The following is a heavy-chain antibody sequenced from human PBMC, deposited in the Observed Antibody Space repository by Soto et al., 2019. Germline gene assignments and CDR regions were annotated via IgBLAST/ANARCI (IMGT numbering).Heavy chain of an antibody. CDR3: ARDLWGYCGADCYPLDV. Sequence: PSETQSLTCTVSGGSIRSYYWSWIRQPPGKGLEWIGYMYNTGSTIYNPSLKSRVTISVDTSKNQFSLKLNSVTAADTAVYYCARDLWGYCGADCYPLDVWGQGTTVTVSS. J-gene: IGHJ6*02. V-gene: IGHV4-59*01. D-gene: IGHD2-21*02. CDR1: GGSIRSYY. CDR2: MYNTGST.